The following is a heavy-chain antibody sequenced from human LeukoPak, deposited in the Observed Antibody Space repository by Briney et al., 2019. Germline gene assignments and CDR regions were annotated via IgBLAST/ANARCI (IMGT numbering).Heavy chain of an antibody. Sequence: GGSLRLSCAASRFAFSSYAMNWVRQAPGKGLEWVSALSGSGGSTYYADSVKGRFTISRDNSKNTLYLQMNSLRAEDTAVYYCAKDQSFIVGATSRWFDPWGQGTLVTVSS. CDR2: LSGSGGST. CDR3: AKDQSFIVGATSRWFDP. V-gene: IGHV3-23*01. J-gene: IGHJ5*02. CDR1: RFAFSSYA. D-gene: IGHD1-26*01.